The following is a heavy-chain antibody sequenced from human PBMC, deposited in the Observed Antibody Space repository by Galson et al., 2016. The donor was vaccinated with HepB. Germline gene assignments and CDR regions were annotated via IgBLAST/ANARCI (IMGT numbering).Heavy chain of an antibody. Sequence: SLRLSCAASGFTFSGSAMHWVRQASGKGLEWVGRIRSKANSYATAYAASVQGRFTISRDESKNTAYLQMNSLKTEDTAVYYWTRSLSRVAAWFDPWGQGTLVTVSS. CDR1: GFTFSGSA. J-gene: IGHJ5*02. V-gene: IGHV3-73*01. CDR2: IRSKANSYAT. D-gene: IGHD1-26*01. CDR3: TRSLSRVAAWFDP.